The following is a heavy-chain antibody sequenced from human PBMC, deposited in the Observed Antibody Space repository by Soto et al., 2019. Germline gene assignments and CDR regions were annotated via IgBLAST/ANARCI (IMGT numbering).Heavy chain of an antibody. D-gene: IGHD3-10*01. CDR2: IYYSGST. CDR1: GGSISGGGYY. J-gene: IGHJ3*02. Sequence: QVQLQESGPGLVKPSQTLSLTCTVSGGSISGGGYYWSWIRQHPGKGLEWIGYIYYSGSTYYNPSLKXRXTXXVDTSKNQFSLKLRSVTAADTAVYFCARFYMVRGLMGAFDIWGQGTMVTVSS. V-gene: IGHV4-31*03. CDR3: ARFYMVRGLMGAFDI.